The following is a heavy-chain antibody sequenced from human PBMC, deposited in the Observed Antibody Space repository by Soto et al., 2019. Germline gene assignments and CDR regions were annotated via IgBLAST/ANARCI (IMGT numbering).Heavy chain of an antibody. D-gene: IGHD6-19*01. CDR1: GFTFSSYA. J-gene: IGHJ6*03. CDR2: ISGSGGST. Sequence: GGSLRLSCAASGFTFSSYAMSWVRQAPGKGLEWVSAISGSGGSTYYADSVKGRFTISRDNSKNTLYLQMNNLRAEDTAVYYCAKEELYSGWYPYYYYYMDVWGKGTTVTVSS. CDR3: AKEELYSGWYPYYYYYMDV. V-gene: IGHV3-23*01.